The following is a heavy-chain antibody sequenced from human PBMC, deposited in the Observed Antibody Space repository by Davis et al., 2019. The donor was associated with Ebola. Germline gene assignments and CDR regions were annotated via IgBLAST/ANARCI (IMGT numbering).Heavy chain of an antibody. CDR3: ARNSPGGEVDY. CDR1: GFTFSSYA. V-gene: IGHV3-33*08. Sequence: GESLKISCAASGFTFSSYAMHWVRQAPGKGLEWVAVIWYDGSNKYYADSVKGRFTISRDNSKNTLYLQMNSLRAEDTAVYYCARNSPGGEVDYWGQGTLVTVSS. D-gene: IGHD4-23*01. CDR2: IWYDGSNK. J-gene: IGHJ4*02.